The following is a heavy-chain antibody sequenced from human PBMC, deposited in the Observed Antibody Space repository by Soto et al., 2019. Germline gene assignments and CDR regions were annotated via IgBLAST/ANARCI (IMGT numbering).Heavy chain of an antibody. CDR2: FAPEDGET. J-gene: IGHJ4*02. CDR1: GYTLTELS. CDR3: ATVFRDDSSGYYYLAAGY. D-gene: IGHD3-22*01. V-gene: IGHV1-24*01. Sequence: GASVEVSCQVSGYTLTELSMHWVRQAPGRGVEWMGGFAPEDGETISAKKFQGRVTMPEDTSTDTAYMELSSLRSGDTAVYYCATVFRDDSSGYYYLAAGYGAQGTLVTVPS.